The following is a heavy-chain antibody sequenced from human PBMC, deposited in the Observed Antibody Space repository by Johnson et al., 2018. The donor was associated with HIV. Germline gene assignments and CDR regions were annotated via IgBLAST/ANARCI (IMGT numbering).Heavy chain of an antibody. V-gene: IGHV3-NL1*01. J-gene: IGHJ3*02. Sequence: GGNTYYADSVKGRFTISRDNSKNTLYLQMNSLRAEDTAVYYCAKDPTYDSSGYYGDAFDIWGQGTMVTVSS. CDR2: GGNT. D-gene: IGHD3-22*01. CDR3: AKDPTYDSSGYYGDAFDI.